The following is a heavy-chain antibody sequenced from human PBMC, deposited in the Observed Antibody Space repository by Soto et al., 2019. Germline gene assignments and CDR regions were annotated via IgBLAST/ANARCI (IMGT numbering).Heavy chain of an antibody. CDR3: ARDLGYSSASCLGWFDA. CDR2: ISGYNGDT. CDR1: GYTCSNYG. D-gene: IGHD2-15*01. V-gene: IGHV1-18*01. Sequence: QAQLVQSGVEVKTPGASMKVSCKASGYTCSNYGVSRVPQAPGQGLECMGWISGYNGDTKYSQRLQGIVTMTTDTSTSTADMELRTRASDATAVYYCARDLGYSSASCLGWFDAWGQGSLVSVSS. J-gene: IGHJ5*02.